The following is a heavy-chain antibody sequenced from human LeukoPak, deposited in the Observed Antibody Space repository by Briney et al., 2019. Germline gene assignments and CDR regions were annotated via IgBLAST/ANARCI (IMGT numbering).Heavy chain of an antibody. J-gene: IGHJ4*02. Sequence: PSQTLSLTCTVSGGSISSGGYYWSWIRQHPGKGLEWIGYIYYSGSTYYNPSLKSRVTISVDTSKNQFSLKLSSVTAADTAVYYCARGSDFWSGYSLTGGYFDYWGQGTLVTVSS. CDR1: GGSISSGGYY. CDR2: IYYSGST. V-gene: IGHV4-31*03. D-gene: IGHD3-3*01. CDR3: ARGSDFWSGYSLTGGYFDY.